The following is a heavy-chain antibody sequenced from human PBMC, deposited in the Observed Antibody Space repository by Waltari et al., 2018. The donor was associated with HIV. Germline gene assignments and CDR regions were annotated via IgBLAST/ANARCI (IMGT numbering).Heavy chain of an antibody. CDR2: TYFRSKWMF. CDR1: GDSVSSNRAA. D-gene: IGHD3-3*01. Sequence: LKQSGPRLIEPSQTLSMTCVVSGDSVSSNRAAGTWVRQSPGGGLEWLGKTYFRSKWMFDYAVDVKSRLTITVDLSTSQFSLYLTSTTPDDTATYYCVRDSFGFDFWSQGILVTV. V-gene: IGHV6-1*01. CDR3: VRDSFGFDF. J-gene: IGHJ5*01.